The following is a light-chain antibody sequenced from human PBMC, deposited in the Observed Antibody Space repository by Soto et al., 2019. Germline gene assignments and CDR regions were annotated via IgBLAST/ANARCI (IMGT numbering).Light chain of an antibody. CDR1: QSLVNSEGNTY. CDR3: MQGSHWPRT. CDR2: KVS. Sequence: EVVMTQSPLSLPVTLGQPASISCRSSQSLVNSEGNTYLNWFHQRPGQSPRRLIYKVSNRDSGVPDRFSGSGSGTDFTLRISRVEAEDVGLYYCMQGSHWPRTFGQGTRVEIK. V-gene: IGKV2-30*01. J-gene: IGKJ1*01.